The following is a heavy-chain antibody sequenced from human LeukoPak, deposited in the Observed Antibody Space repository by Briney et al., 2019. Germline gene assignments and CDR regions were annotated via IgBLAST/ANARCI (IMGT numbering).Heavy chain of an antibody. CDR2: INPNSGGT. J-gene: IGHJ4*02. D-gene: IGHD3-22*01. CDR3: AHSLSYYDSIRV. V-gene: IGHV1-2*02. Sequence: ASVKVSCKASGYTFTGYYMHWVRQAPGQGLEWMGWINPNSGGTNYAQKFQGRVTMTEDTSTDTAYMELSSLRSEDTAVYYCAHSLSYYDSIRVWGQGTLVTVSS. CDR1: GYTFTGYY.